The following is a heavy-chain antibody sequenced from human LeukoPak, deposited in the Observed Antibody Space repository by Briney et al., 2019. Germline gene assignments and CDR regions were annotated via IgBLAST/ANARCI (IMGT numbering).Heavy chain of an antibody. CDR1: GFTFSSYG. Sequence: PGGSLRLSCAASGFTFSSYGMYWVRQAPGKGLEWVTVISFDGHTNYADSVKGRFTISRDNSKNTLYLQMNGLRDEDTAVYYCAKERGSTTHFDYWGQGTLVTVSS. D-gene: IGHD2-2*01. CDR3: AKERGSTTHFDY. J-gene: IGHJ4*02. V-gene: IGHV3-30*18. CDR2: ISFDGHT.